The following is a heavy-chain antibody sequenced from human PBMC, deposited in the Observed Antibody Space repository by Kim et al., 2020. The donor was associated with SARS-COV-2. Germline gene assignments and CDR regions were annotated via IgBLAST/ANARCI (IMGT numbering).Heavy chain of an antibody. CDR2: IYYSGST. CDR1: GGSISSYY. J-gene: IGHJ6*02. CDR3: ARRSGNYYGMDV. Sequence: SETLSLTCTVSGGSISSYYWSWIRQPPGKGLEWIGYIYYSGSTNYNPSLKSRVTISVDTSKNQFSLKLSSVTAADTAVYYCARRSGNYYGMDVWGQGTTVTVSS. V-gene: IGHV4-59*01. D-gene: IGHD1-26*01.